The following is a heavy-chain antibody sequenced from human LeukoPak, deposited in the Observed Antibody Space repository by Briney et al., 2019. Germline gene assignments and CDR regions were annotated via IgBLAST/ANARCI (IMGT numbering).Heavy chain of an antibody. CDR1: GFTFSSYA. CDR3: GGSRNYYNGFDY. D-gene: IGHD3-10*01. V-gene: IGHV3-23*01. Sequence: PGGSLRLSCAAAGFTFSSYAMSWVRQAPEKGLEWISTISASGGSTYYADSVKGRFTISRDNSKNTLYLQMNSLRAEDTEDTAVYYCGGSRNYYNGFDYWGQGTLVTVSS. J-gene: IGHJ4*02. CDR2: ISASGGST.